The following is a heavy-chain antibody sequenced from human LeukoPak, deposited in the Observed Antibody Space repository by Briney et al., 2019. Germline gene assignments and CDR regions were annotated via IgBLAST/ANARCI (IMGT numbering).Heavy chain of an antibody. CDR1: GYTFTSYY. J-gene: IGHJ5*02. D-gene: IGHD6-13*01. CDR3: ARAYSSRAASGFDP. V-gene: IGHV1-46*01. Sequence: ASVKVSCKASGYTFTSYYMHWVRQAPGQGLEWMGLINPSGGTTRYAQKFQGRVTMTRDLSTSTDYMELSSLRSDDTAVYFCARAYSSRAASGFDPWGQGTLVTVSS. CDR2: INPSGGTT.